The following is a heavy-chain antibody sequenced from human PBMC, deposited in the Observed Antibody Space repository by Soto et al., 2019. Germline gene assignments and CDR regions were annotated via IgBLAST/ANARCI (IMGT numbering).Heavy chain of an antibody. D-gene: IGHD6-6*01. J-gene: IGHJ4*02. V-gene: IGHV3-30-3*01. CDR2: ISYDGSNK. CDR1: GFTFSSYA. Sequence: GGSLRLSCAASGFTFSSYAMHWVRQAPGKGLEWVAVISYDGSNKYYADSVKGRFTISRDNSKNTLYLQMNSLRAEDTAVYYCARGLGSSSSGPGVYWGQGTLVTVSS. CDR3: ARGLGSSSSGPGVY.